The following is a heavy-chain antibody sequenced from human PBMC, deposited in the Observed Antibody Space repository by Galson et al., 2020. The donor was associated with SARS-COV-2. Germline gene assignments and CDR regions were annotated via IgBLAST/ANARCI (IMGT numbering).Heavy chain of an antibody. V-gene: IGHV3-11*04. D-gene: IGHD3-9*01. J-gene: IGHJ4*01. CDR1: GFTFSDLY. CDR2: ISSSGSTT. CDR3: ARGHDDILSGYFILYPFDY. Sequence: NSGGSLRLSCAASGFTFSDLYMSWIRQAPGKGLEWISYISSSGSTTYYADSVTGRFTISRDNAKNSVYLQMDSLRAEDTAVYYCARGHDDILSGYFILYPFDYWGHGTLVTVSS.